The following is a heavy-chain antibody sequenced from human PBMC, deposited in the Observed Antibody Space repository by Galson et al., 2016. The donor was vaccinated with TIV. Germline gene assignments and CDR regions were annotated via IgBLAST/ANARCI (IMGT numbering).Heavy chain of an antibody. CDR1: GFTFSTYW. CDR2: IKQDGSES. CDR3: VRKDQVADFCSTTSCSHDS. V-gene: IGHV3-7*01. Sequence: SLRLSCAASGFTFSTYWMSWVRQAPGKGLEWVGNIKQDGSESYYVDSVRGRFTISRDYAKNSVHLQMNSLRAEDTAVYYCVRKDQVADFCSTTSCSHDSWGQGTLVTVSS. J-gene: IGHJ4*02. D-gene: IGHD2-2*01.